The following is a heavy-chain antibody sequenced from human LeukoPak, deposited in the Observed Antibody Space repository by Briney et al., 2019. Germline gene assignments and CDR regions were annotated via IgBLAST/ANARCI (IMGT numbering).Heavy chain of an antibody. J-gene: IGHJ3*02. CDR3: ARDRGIAVADHDAFDI. V-gene: IGHV1-69*01. CDR1: GGTFSSYA. Sequence: SVKVSCKASGGTFSSYAISWVRQAPGQGLEWMGGIIPIFGTANYAQKFQGRVTITADESTSTAYMELSRLRSDDTAVYYCARDRGIAVADHDAFDIWGQGTMVTVSS. CDR2: IIPIFGTA. D-gene: IGHD6-19*01.